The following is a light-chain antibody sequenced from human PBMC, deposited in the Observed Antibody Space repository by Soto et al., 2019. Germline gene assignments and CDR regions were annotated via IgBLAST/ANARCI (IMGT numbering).Light chain of an antibody. CDR1: SSDIGAYNY. Sequence: QSVLTQPASVSGSPGQSITISCTGTSSDIGAYNYVSWYQHHPGKAPKFIIYDVSNRPSGVSDRFSGSKSGNTASLTISRLQAEDEADYYCNPSTSRSTYVFGIGPKHTVL. CDR2: DVS. J-gene: IGLJ1*01. CDR3: NPSTSRSTYV. V-gene: IGLV2-14*03.